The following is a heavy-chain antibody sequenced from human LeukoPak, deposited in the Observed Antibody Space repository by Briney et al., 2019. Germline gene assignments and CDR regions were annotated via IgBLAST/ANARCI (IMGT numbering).Heavy chain of an antibody. D-gene: IGHD5-18*01. J-gene: IGHJ4*02. CDR1: GYSFTSHW. Sequence: GESLKISCKGSGYSFTSHWIGWVRQMAGKGLEWVGIINPRDSDTRYSASFQGQVTISADKSISTAYLQWSSLRASDTAMYYCVRPADGGYNYGHWGQGTLVTVSS. CDR3: VRPADGGYNYGH. V-gene: IGHV5-51*01. CDR2: INPRDSDT.